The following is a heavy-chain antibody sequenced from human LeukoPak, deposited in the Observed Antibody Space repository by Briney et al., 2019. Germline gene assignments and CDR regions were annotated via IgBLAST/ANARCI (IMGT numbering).Heavy chain of an antibody. CDR1: GFTFSSYE. D-gene: IGHD1-1*01. CDR3: ARDRRVSTGKEALDY. Sequence: GGSLRLSCAASGFTFSSYEMNWVRQAPGKGLEWVSYISSSGSTIYYADSVKGRFTISRDNAKNSLYLQMNSLRAEDTAVYYCARDRRVSTGKEALDYWGQGTLVTVSP. J-gene: IGHJ4*02. V-gene: IGHV3-48*03. CDR2: ISSSGSTI.